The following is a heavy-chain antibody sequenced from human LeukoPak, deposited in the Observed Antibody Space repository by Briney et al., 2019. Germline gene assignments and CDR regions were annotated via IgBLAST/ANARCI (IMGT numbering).Heavy chain of an antibody. V-gene: IGHV1-8*01. J-gene: IGHJ4*02. D-gene: IGHD6-6*01. Sequence: ASVKVSCKASGYTFTSYDINWVQQATGQGLEWMGWMNPNSGNTGYAQKLQGRVTMTTDTSTSTAYMELRSLRSDDTAVYYCATSHEPPLDYWGQGTLVTVSS. CDR1: GYTFTSYD. CDR3: ATSHEPPLDY. CDR2: MNPNSGNT.